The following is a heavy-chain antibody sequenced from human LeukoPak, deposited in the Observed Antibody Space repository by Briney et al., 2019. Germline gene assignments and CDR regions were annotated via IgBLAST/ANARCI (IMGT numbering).Heavy chain of an antibody. V-gene: IGHV3-23*01. J-gene: IGHJ4*02. CDR2: ISGSGGST. D-gene: IGHD3-3*01. Sequence: TGGSLRLSCAASGFTFDDYAMHCVRQAPGKGLEWVSAISGSGGSTYYADSVKGRFTISRDNSKNTLYLQMNSLRAEDTAVYYCAKENDFWSGYPDYWGQGTLVTVSS. CDR3: AKENDFWSGYPDY. CDR1: GFTFDDYA.